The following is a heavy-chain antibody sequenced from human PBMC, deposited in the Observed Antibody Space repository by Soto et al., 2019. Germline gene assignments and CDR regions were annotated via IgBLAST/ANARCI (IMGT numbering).Heavy chain of an antibody. CDR1: GGTFSSYT. Sequence: SVKVSCKASGGTFSSYTISWVRQAPGQGLEWMGRIIPILGIANYAQKFQGRVTITADKSTSTAYMELSSLRSEDTAVYYCARGLYYYDSSGSLDAFDIWGQGTMVTVSS. CDR2: IIPILGIA. D-gene: IGHD3-22*01. CDR3: ARGLYYYDSSGSLDAFDI. V-gene: IGHV1-69*02. J-gene: IGHJ3*02.